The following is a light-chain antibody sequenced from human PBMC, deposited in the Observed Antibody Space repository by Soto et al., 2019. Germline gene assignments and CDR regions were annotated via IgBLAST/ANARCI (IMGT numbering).Light chain of an antibody. J-gene: IGKJ1*01. CDR3: QQYNNWTPWT. CDR2: GAS. V-gene: IGKV3-15*01. Sequence: EIVMTQSPATLSVSPGERATLSCRASQSVSSNLAWYQQKPGQAPRLLIYGASTRATGIPARFSGSGCGTELTLTLSSRQSEDFAVSYCQQYNNWTPWTFGQGTKVEIK. CDR1: QSVSSN.